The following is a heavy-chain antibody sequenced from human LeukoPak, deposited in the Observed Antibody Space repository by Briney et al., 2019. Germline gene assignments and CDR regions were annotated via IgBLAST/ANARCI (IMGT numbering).Heavy chain of an antibody. CDR1: GFTFSSYW. V-gene: IGHV3-7*05. CDR2: IKQDGSDK. CDR3: ARSLGYCSAGSCFPFDY. Sequence: GGSLRLSCAASGFTFSSYWMSWVRQAPGKGLEWVANIKQDGSDKYYVDSVKGRSTISRDNAKNSLYLQMNSLRAEDAAVYYCARSLGYCSAGSCFPFDYWGQGTLITVSS. D-gene: IGHD2-15*01. J-gene: IGHJ4*02.